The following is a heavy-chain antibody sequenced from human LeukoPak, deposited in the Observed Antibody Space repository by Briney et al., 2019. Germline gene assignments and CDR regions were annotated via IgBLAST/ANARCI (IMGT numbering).Heavy chain of an antibody. CDR3: ARVVRPAVTIFGVATRPVYYYMDV. J-gene: IGHJ6*03. D-gene: IGHD3-3*01. V-gene: IGHV4-39*01. CDR1: GGSISSTSYF. Sequence: PSDTLSLTCTVSGGSISSTSYFWGWIRQPPGKGLEWIGTIFYSGTTYYNPSLKSRVTISVDTSKNQFSLKLSSVTAADTAVYYCARVVRPAVTIFGVATRPVYYYMDVWGKGTAVTVSS. CDR2: IFYSGTT.